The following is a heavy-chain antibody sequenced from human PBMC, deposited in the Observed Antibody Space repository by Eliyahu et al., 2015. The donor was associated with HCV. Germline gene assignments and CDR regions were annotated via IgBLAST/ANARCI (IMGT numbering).Heavy chain of an antibody. CDR1: GGSISRSSXY. J-gene: IGHJ4*02. D-gene: IGHD3-3*01. Sequence: QLQLQESGPGLVKPSETLSLTCTVSGGSISRSSXYWGWXRXPPGKGLEWIGSIYYSGSTYYNPSLKSRVTISVDTSKNQFSLKLSSVTAADTAVYYCARHIAFGITIFGVVWGGFDYWGQGTLVTVSS. V-gene: IGHV4-39*01. CDR2: IYYSGST. CDR3: ARHIAFGITIFGVVWGGFDY.